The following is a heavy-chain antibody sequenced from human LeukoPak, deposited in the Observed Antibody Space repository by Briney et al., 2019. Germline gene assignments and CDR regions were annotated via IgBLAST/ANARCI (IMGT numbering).Heavy chain of an antibody. D-gene: IGHD5-24*01. V-gene: IGHV3-30*02. CDR2: IRYDGSNK. CDR1: GFTFSSYG. Sequence: GGSLRLSCAASGFTFSSYGMHWVRQAPGKGLEWVAFIRYDGSNKYYADSVKGRFTISRDNTLYLQMNSLRAEDTAVYYCARDMEMATTRGYFDYWGQGTLVTVSS. J-gene: IGHJ4*02. CDR3: ARDMEMATTRGYFDY.